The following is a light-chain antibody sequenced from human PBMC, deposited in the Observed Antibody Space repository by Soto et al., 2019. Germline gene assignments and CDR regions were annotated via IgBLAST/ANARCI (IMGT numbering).Light chain of an antibody. CDR3: QQRSNWPQIT. J-gene: IGKJ4*01. CDR1: QSVSKY. Sequence: EIVLTQSPATLSLSPGERATLSCRASQSVSKYLAWYQQKPGQAPRLLIHDASNRATGIPARFSGSGSGTDFTLTISGLEPEDFGVYYSQQRSNWPQITFGGGTKVEIK. V-gene: IGKV3-11*01. CDR2: DAS.